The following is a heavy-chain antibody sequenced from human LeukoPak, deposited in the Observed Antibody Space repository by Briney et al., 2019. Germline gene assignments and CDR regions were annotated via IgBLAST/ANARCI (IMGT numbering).Heavy chain of an antibody. CDR1: GGSISSSNW. J-gene: IGHJ4*02. V-gene: IGHV4-4*02. Sequence: PSETLSLTCAVSGGSISSSNWWSWVRQPPGKGLEWIGEIYHRGSTNYNPSLKSRVTISVDKSKNQFSLKLSSVTAADTAVYYCARAGGDYYGSGSYWALDYWGQGTLVTVSS. CDR3: ARAGGDYYGSGSYWALDY. D-gene: IGHD3-10*01. CDR2: IYHRGST.